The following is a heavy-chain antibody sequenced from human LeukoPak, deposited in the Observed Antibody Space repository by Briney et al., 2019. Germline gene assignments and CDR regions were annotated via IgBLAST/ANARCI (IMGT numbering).Heavy chain of an antibody. V-gene: IGHV3-48*01. CDR2: IKGSGDSI. J-gene: IGHJ3*02. D-gene: IGHD6-19*01. CDR3: ARDGIAVASPQSPTILHDAFDI. CDR1: GFTFSSYS. Sequence: GGSLRLSCAASGFTFSSYSMNWVRQAPGKGLEWVSYIKGSGDSIFYADSVKGRFTISRDNAKNSLYLQMNSLRAEDTAVYYCARDGIAVASPQSPTILHDAFDIWGQGTMVTVSS.